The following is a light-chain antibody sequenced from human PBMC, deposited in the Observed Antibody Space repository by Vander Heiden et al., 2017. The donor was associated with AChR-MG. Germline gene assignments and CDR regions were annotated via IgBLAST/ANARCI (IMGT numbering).Light chain of an antibody. V-gene: IGKV3-15*01. Sequence: IVMTQSPACLSVSPGERVTLPVRACQSVSSNVSWYQQKPGQPPRLLFSGASTRATTIPVRFGGSGSGKEFTLTIGSLQSEDCGVYYCQQNNNWPQTFGQGTKVEVK. CDR2: GAS. CDR1: QSVSSN. CDR3: QQNNNWPQT. J-gene: IGKJ1*01.